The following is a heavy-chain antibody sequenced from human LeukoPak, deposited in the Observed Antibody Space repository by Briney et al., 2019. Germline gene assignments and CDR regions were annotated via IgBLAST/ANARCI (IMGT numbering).Heavy chain of an antibody. CDR3: ARGWGITFGGVIVISGFDY. D-gene: IGHD3-16*02. Sequence: ASVKVSCKASGYTFTNYDINWVRQATGQGLEWMGWMNPNSGNTGYAQKFQGRVTMTRNTSISTAYMELSSLRSDDTAVYYCARGWGITFGGVIVISGFDYWGQGTLVTVSS. V-gene: IGHV1-8*02. J-gene: IGHJ4*02. CDR1: GYTFTNYD. CDR2: MNPNSGNT.